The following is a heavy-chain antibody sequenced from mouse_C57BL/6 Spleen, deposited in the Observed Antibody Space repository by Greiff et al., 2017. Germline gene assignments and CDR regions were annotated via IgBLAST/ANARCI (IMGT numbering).Heavy chain of an antibody. J-gene: IGHJ3*01. CDR1: GYAFSSSW. D-gene: IGHD4-1*01. V-gene: IGHV1-82*01. CDR3: AKLTGTPFAY. Sequence: QVQLQQSGPELVKPGASVKISCKASGYAFSSSWMNWVKQRPGKGLEWIGRIYPGDGDTNYNGKFKGKATLTADNSSSTAYMQLSSLTSEDSAVYFCAKLTGTPFAYWGQGTLVTVSA. CDR2: IYPGDGDT.